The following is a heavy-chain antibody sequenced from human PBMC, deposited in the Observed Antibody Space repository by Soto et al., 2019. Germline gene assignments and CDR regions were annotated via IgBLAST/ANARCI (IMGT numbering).Heavy chain of an antibody. J-gene: IGHJ5*02. CDR1: GFTFRSFT. D-gene: IGHD6-13*01. V-gene: IGHV3-21*01. CDR3: TRDASRDSSARGWFDP. CDR2: ISSNSAYI. Sequence: GGFLRLSCAASGFTFRSFTMNWVRQAPGKGLEWVSTISSNSAYIYYTDALRGRFTISRDNAKNSLHLQMNSLRAEDTAVYYCTRDASRDSSARGWFDPWGPGTLVTVSS.